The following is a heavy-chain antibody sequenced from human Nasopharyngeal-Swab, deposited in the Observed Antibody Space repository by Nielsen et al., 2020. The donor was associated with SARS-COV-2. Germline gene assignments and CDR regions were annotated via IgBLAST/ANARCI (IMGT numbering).Heavy chain of an antibody. CDR2: INHSGST. V-gene: IGHV4-34*01. J-gene: IGHJ4*02. D-gene: IGHD5-18*01. Sequence: ESLKISCAVYGGSFSGYYWSWIRQPPGKGLEWIGEINHSGSTNYNPSLKSRVTISVDTSKNQFSLKLSSVTAADTAVYYCARGPDTAMVFFDYWGQGTLVTVSS. CDR3: ARGPDTAMVFFDY. CDR1: GGSFSGYY.